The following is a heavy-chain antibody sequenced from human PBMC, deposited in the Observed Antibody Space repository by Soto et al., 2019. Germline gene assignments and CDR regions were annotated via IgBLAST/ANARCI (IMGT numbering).Heavy chain of an antibody. V-gene: IGHV1-18*04. J-gene: IGHJ4*02. D-gene: IGHD3-22*01. Sequence: ASVKVSCKASGYTFTNYGITWLRLAPGRGLEWIGWIAPYNGNTKNAQKLQGRVTLTTNTITRTAYMELRSLRSDDTAVYYCARDFSTHYYDTSVDYWGQGTLVTVSS. CDR2: IAPYNGNT. CDR1: GYTFTNYG. CDR3: ARDFSTHYYDTSVDY.